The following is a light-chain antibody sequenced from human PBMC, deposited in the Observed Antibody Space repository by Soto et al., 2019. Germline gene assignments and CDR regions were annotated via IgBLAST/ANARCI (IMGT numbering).Light chain of an antibody. V-gene: IGLV2-23*01. CDR3: CSYAGGNTYV. CDR2: DGS. J-gene: IGLJ1*01. CDR1: SRDVGLYDF. Sequence: QSVLTQPASVSGSPGQSITISCTGTSRDVGLYDFVSWFQQHPGKAPKLLIYDGSERLSGVSNRFSASESGNTASLTISGLQAEDEADYYCCSYAGGNTYVFGSGTKLTVL.